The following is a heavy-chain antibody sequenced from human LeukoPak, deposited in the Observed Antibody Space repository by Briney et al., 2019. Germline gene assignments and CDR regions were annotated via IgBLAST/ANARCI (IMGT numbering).Heavy chain of an antibody. CDR2: ISGSGGSA. CDR1: GFTFSTYA. D-gene: IGHD6-19*01. J-gene: IGHJ4*02. Sequence: PGGSLRLSCAASGFTFSTYAMTWVRQAPGTGVECVSDISGSGGSAYYADSVKGRFTISRDNSKSTLYLQMNSLRAEDTAVYSCAKEVRSSSGWYSDYWGQGTLVTVSS. CDR3: AKEVRSSSGWYSDY. V-gene: IGHV3-23*01.